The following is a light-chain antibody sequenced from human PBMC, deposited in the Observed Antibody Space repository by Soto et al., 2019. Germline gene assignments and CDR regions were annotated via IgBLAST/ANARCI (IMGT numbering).Light chain of an antibody. CDR3: QSYDSSLSGV. Sequence: SVLTQPPSVSGAPGQRVTISCTGRRSNIGAGYDVHWYQQLPGTAPKLLLYGNSTRPSGVPDRFSGSKSGTSASLAITGLQAEDEADYDCQSYDSSLSGVFGGGTKHTVL. V-gene: IGLV1-40*01. CDR2: GNS. J-gene: IGLJ2*01. CDR1: RSNIGAGYD.